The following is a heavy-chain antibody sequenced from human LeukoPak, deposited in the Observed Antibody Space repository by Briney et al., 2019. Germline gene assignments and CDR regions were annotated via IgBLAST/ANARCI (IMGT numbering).Heavy chain of an antibody. D-gene: IGHD3-22*01. CDR3: ARPDSSGS. V-gene: IGHV4-61*02. CDR2: IYTSGST. Sequence: PSETLSLTCTVSGGSISSGSYYWSWIRQPAGKGLEWIGRIYTSGSTNYNPSLKSRVTISVDTSKNQFSLKLSSVTAADTAVYYCARPDSSGSWGQGTLVTVSS. J-gene: IGHJ4*02. CDR1: GGSISSGSYY.